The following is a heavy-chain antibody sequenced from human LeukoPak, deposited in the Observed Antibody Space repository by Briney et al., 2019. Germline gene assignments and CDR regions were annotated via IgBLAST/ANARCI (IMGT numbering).Heavy chain of an antibody. CDR1: GGSFSGYY. D-gene: IGHD3-3*01. J-gene: IGHJ6*02. CDR3: ARGVGAIFGVNYYYGMDV. V-gene: IGHV4-34*01. Sequence: SETLSLTYAVYGGSFSGYYWSWLRQPPGKGLEWIGEINHSGSTNYNPSLKSRVTISVDTSKNQFSLKLSSVTAADTAVYYCARGVGAIFGVNYYYGMDVWGQGTTVTVSS. CDR2: INHSGST.